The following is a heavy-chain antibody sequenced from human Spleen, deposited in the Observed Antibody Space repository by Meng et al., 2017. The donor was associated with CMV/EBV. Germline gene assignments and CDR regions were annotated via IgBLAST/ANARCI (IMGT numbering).Heavy chain of an antibody. CDR3: AKEVEAARTYYYGMDV. CDR2: INWNGGGA. J-gene: IGHJ6*02. CDR1: GFMFDDYG. V-gene: IGHV3-20*04. Sequence: GESLKISCAASGFMFDDYGMNWVRQAPGKGLEWVSGINWNGGGAAYADSVKGRFTISRDNAKNSLYLQMNSLRAEDTAWYYCAKEVEAARTYYYGMDVWGQGTTVTVSS. D-gene: IGHD6-6*01.